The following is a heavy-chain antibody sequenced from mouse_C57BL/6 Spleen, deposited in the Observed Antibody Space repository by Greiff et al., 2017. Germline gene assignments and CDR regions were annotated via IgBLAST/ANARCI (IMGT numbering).Heavy chain of an antibody. V-gene: IGHV5-4*01. Sequence: EVQVVESGGGLVKPGGSLTLSCAASGFTFSSYAMSWVRQTPEKRLEWVATISDGGSYTYYPDNVKGRFTISRDNAKNNLYLQMSHLKSEDTAMYYCARDNSNPFAMDYWGQGTSVTVSS. CDR3: ARDNSNPFAMDY. CDR2: ISDGGSYT. J-gene: IGHJ4*01. D-gene: IGHD2-5*01. CDR1: GFTFSSYA.